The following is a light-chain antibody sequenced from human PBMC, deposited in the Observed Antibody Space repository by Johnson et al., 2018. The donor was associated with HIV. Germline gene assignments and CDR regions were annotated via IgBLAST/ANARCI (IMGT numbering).Light chain of an antibody. CDR3: AAWDDSLNGPS. V-gene: IGLV1-51*02. Sequence: QSMLTQPPSVSAAPGQKVTISCSGSSSNIGNNYVSWYQQVPGTAPKLLIYENTNRPSGVPDRFSGSKSGTSASLAISGLQAEDEADYYCAAWDDSLNGPSFGTGTKVTVL. CDR2: ENT. J-gene: IGLJ1*01. CDR1: SSNIGNNY.